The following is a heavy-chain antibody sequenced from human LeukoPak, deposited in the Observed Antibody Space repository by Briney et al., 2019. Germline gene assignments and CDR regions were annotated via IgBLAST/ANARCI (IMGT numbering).Heavy chain of an antibody. D-gene: IGHD1-26*01. CDR3: AKEREWEPVFDY. J-gene: IGHJ4*02. CDR2: ISGSGTSI. V-gene: IGHV3-23*01. Sequence: GGSLRLSCAASGFTFSSYAMSWVRQAPGKGLEWVSAISGSGTSIYHTDSVKGRFTISRDNSKNTLYLQMNSLRAEDTAVYYCAKEREWEPVFDYWGQGTLVTVSS. CDR1: GFTFSSYA.